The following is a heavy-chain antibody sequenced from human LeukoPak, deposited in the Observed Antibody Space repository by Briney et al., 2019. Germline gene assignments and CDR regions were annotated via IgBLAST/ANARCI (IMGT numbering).Heavy chain of an antibody. V-gene: IGHV3-20*04. D-gene: IGHD5-12*01. CDR3: ARRSGYDSNYFDY. Sequence: GGSLRLSCAASGSTFDDYGMTWVRQAPGKGLEWVSGINWNGGSTGYADSVKGRFTISRDNAKNSLYLQMNSLRAEDTALYYCARRSGYDSNYFDYWGQGALVTVSS. CDR1: GSTFDDYG. J-gene: IGHJ4*02. CDR2: INWNGGST.